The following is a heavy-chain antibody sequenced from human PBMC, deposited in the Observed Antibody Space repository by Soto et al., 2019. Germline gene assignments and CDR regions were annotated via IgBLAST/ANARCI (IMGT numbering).Heavy chain of an antibody. CDR3: ARDGQYRTDGFDI. CDR2: LSRGGGST. J-gene: IGHJ3*02. Sequence: EAQLLESGGELIQPGGSLRLSCAASGFTYSSHGMSWVRQAPGKGLEWIAGLSRGGGSTYYADSVKGRFTIPRDNSKNTLDLIMNSLRVEDTALYYCARDGQYRTDGFDIWGQGTMVTVSS. D-gene: IGHD5-12*01. CDR1: GFTYSSHG. V-gene: IGHV3-23*01.